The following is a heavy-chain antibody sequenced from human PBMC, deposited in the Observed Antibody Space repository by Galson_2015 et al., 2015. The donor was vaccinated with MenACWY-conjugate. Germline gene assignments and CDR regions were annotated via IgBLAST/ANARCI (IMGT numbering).Heavy chain of an antibody. D-gene: IGHD3-10*01. V-gene: IGHV1-46*01. J-gene: IGHJ4*02. CDR2: INPSGDST. CDR1: GYTFTSYY. Sequence: SVKVSCTASGYTFTSYYMHWVRLAPGQGFEWMGIINPSGDSTSYAQKFQGRVTMTRDTSTSTVYMELSSLRSDDTAVYYCARVGSGTNYFDYWGQGTLVTVSS. CDR3: ARVGSGTNYFDY.